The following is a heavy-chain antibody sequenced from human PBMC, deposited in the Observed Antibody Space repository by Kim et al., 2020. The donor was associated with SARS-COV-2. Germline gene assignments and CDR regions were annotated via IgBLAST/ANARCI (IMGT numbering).Heavy chain of an antibody. D-gene: IGHD2-2*01. V-gene: IGHV1-46*01. CDR3: ARYCSSTSCYPAGDY. Sequence: ASVKVSCKASGYTFTSYYMHWVRQAPGQGLEWMGIINPSGGSTSYAQKFQGRVTMTRDTSTSTVYMELSSLRSEDTAVYYCARYCSSTSCYPAGDYWGQGTLVTVSS. CDR1: GYTFTSYY. J-gene: IGHJ4*02. CDR2: INPSGGST.